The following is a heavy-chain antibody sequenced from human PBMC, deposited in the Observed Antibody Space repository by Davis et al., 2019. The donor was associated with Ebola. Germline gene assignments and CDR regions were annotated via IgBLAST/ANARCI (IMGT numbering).Heavy chain of an antibody. CDR3: ASGWLRGGGVDP. CDR1: GASVSINSAG. V-gene: IGHV6-1*01. CDR2: TYYSSKWYN. D-gene: IGHD5-12*01. J-gene: IGHJ5*02. Sequence: PSETLSLTCHISGASVSINSAGWNWTRQSPSRGLEWLGLTYYSSKWYNDYAVSVRSRMIITPDTSKNHFSLELNSVTPEDTAGYYCASGWLRGGGVDPWGQGTPVTVSS.